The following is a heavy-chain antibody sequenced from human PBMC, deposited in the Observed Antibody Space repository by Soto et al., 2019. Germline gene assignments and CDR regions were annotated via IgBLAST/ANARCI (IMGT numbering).Heavy chain of an antibody. D-gene: IGHD1-26*01. V-gene: IGHV4-59*03. J-gene: IGHJ4*02. CDR3: AGRYGGNVDY. CDR2: IYYSGST. CDR1: GGSISSYY. Sequence: QVQLQESGPGLVKPSETLSLTCTVSGGSISSYYWSWIRQPPGKGLEWIGYIYYSGSTNYNPSLNSGATNSVYASKNPFSLKLSSVTAADTAVYYCAGRYGGNVDYWGQGTLVTVSS.